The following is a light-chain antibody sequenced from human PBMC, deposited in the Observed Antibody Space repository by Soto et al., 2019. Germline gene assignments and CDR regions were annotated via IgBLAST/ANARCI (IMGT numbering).Light chain of an antibody. J-gene: IGKJ1*01. CDR2: CVS. V-gene: IGKV3-20*01. CDR3: QQYTDWPLT. Sequence: IVLTQSPATLAVSPGERGSLSCRASQSVTSNYLAWYQQKPGQAPRLLIYCVSSRATGVPDRFSGSGSGTDFTLTISRLEPEDFAVYYCQQYTDWPLTFGQGTKVDIK. CDR1: QSVTSNY.